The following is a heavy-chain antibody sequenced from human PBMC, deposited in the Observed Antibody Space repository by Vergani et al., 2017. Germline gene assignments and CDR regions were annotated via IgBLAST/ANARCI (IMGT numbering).Heavy chain of an antibody. CDR1: GYTFTSYY. V-gene: IGHV1-46*01. D-gene: IGHD2-15*01. J-gene: IGHJ5*02. CDR3: ARGQDIVVVVAENWFDP. Sequence: QVQLVQSGAEVKKPGASVKVSCKASGYTFTSYYMHWVRQAPGQGLEWMGIINPIFGTANYAQKFQGRVTITADESTSTAYMELSSLRSEDTAVYYCARGQDIVVVVAENWFDPWGQGTLVTVSS. CDR2: INPIFGTA.